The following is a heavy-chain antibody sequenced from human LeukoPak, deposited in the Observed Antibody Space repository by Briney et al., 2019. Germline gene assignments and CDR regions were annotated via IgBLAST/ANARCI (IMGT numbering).Heavy chain of an antibody. CDR1: GYTFTTYY. J-gene: IGHJ5*02. CDR2: INPSGGST. V-gene: IGHV1-46*01. D-gene: IGHD3-10*01. CDR3: ARVLWFGHLYNWFDP. Sequence: ASVKVSCKASGYTFTTYYMHWVRQAPGQGLEWMGIINPSGGSTTYAQNFQGRVTITWDTSATTAYMELNSLRSEDTAVYYCARVLWFGHLYNWFDPWGQGTLVTVSS.